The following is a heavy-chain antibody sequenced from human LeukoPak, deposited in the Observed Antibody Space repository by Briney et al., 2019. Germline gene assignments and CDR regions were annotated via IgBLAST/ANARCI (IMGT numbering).Heavy chain of an antibody. D-gene: IGHD2-15*01. V-gene: IGHV3-7*01. CDR2: INGHGSEI. J-gene: IGHJ6*03. CDR3: AREGGYNYYYYMDV. Sequence: GGSLRLSCAASGFTFSMSWMTWVRQAPGKGLEWVASINGHGSEIHYVDSVKGRFTISRDNANDSLYLQMNSLRAEDTAVYYCAREGGYNYYYYMDVWGKGTTVTVSS. CDR1: GFTFSMSW.